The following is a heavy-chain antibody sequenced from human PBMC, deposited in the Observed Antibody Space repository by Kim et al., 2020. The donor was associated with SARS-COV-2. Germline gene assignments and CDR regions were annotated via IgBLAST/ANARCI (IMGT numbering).Heavy chain of an antibody. CDR3: ARFGVLMVYAIPPDYYYYGLDV. CDR1: GYTFTGYY. CDR2: INPNSGGT. V-gene: IGHV1-2*06. D-gene: IGHD2-8*01. Sequence: ASVKVSCKASGYTFTGYYMHWVRQAPGQGLEWMGRINPNSGGTNYAQKFQGRVTMTRDTSISTAYMELSRLRSDDTAVYYCARFGVLMVYAIPPDYYYYGLDVWGQGTTVTVSS. J-gene: IGHJ6*02.